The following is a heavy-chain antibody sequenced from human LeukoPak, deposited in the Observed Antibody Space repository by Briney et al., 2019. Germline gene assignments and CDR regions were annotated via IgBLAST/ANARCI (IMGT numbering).Heavy chain of an antibody. CDR1: GFTFNNYW. J-gene: IGHJ6*02. CDR2: IKQDGSEK. Sequence: GGSLRLSCEASGFTFNNYWMSWVRQAPRKGLEWVANIKQDGSEKSYVDSVKGRFTISRDNAKDSLFLQMDSLRAEDTAVYYCARGYFSSSGRGMDVWGQGTTVTVSS. V-gene: IGHV3-7*01. D-gene: IGHD6-13*01. CDR3: ARGYFSSSGRGMDV.